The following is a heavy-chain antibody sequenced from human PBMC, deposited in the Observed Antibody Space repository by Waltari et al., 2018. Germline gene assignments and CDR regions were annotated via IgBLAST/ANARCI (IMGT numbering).Heavy chain of an antibody. CDR2: IKQDGREK. CDR1: GFTFSSFW. CDR3: ARVRVAGRYFDY. J-gene: IGHJ4*02. V-gene: IGHV3-7*01. D-gene: IGHD6-19*01. Sequence: EVQLVESGGGLVQPGGSLRLSCAASGFTFSSFWMSWVRQAPGKGLEGVGKIKQDGREKYHVDSVKGRFTSSRDNAKNSRYLQMNSLRAEDTAVYYCARVRVAGRYFDYWGQGTLVTVSS.